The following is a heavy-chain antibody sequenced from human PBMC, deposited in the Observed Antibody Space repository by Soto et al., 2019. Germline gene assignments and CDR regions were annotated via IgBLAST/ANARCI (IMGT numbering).Heavy chain of an antibody. CDR2: INAGNGNT. V-gene: IGHV1-3*01. J-gene: IGHJ4*02. CDR1: GYTFTSYA. Sequence: QVQLVQSGAEVKKPGASVKVSCKASGYTFTSYAMHWVRQAPGQRLERMGWINAGNGNTKYSQKFQGRVTITRDTSASTAYMELSSLRSEDTAVYYCARVSIAARPFFDYWGQGTLVTVSS. D-gene: IGHD6-6*01. CDR3: ARVSIAARPFFDY.